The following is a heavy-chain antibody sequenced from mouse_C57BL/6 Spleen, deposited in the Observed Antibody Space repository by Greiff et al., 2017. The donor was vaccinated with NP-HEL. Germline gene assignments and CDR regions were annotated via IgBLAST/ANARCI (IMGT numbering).Heavy chain of an antibody. CDR2: ISYDGSN. CDR3: ARFDYDVFAY. J-gene: IGHJ3*01. CDR1: GYSITSGYY. D-gene: IGHD2-4*01. Sequence: EVKLQESGPGLVKPSQSLSLTCSVTGYSITSGYYWNWIRQFPGNKLEWMGYISYDGSNNYNPSLKNRISITRDTSKNQFFLKLNSVTTEDTATYYCARFDYDVFAYWGQGTLVTVSA. V-gene: IGHV3-6*01.